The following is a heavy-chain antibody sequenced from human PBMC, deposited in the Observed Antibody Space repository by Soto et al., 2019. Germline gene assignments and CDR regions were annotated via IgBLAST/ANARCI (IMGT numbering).Heavy chain of an antibody. CDR3: ARIRQEIEIDY. V-gene: IGHV2-26*01. Sequence: QVTLKESGPVLVKPTETLTLTCTVSGFSLSNARMGVSWIRQPPGKALERLAHLFANDEKSYSTSLKSRLFISKDTFNSRVVLTMTNMDAVDTATYFRARIRQEIEIDYWGQGSLVTVSS. J-gene: IGHJ4*02. CDR1: GFSLSNARMG. CDR2: LFANDEK.